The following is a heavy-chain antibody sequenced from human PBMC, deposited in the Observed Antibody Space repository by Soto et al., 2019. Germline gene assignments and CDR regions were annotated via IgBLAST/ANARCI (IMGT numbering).Heavy chain of an antibody. CDR2: ISPHNGHT. V-gene: IGHV1-18*01. CDR3: ARDTSNSFDY. J-gene: IGHJ4*02. Sequence: HVQLVQSGGELKKPGASVKVSCNTSGYTFNTYFISWVRQAPGQGLERMGWISPHNGHTNYAEKFQGRVTMTTDTITKTAYMELRNLRFDDTAVYYCARDTSNSFDYWGQGTPVTVSS. D-gene: IGHD2-2*01. CDR1: GYTFNTYF.